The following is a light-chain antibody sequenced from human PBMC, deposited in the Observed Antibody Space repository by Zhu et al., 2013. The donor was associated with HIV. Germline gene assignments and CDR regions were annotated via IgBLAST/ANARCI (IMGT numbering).Light chain of an antibody. Sequence: DIQLTQSPSLLSASVGDRVTITCRASQDIDRYLAWYQQTPGKAPTLLVYAASTTQSGVPSRFSGSGSGTEFSLTINSLQPEDFATYFCQDLNTFPFTFGPGTKVDV. CDR3: QDLNTFPFT. CDR1: QDIDRY. J-gene: IGKJ3*01. CDR2: AAS. V-gene: IGKV1-9*01.